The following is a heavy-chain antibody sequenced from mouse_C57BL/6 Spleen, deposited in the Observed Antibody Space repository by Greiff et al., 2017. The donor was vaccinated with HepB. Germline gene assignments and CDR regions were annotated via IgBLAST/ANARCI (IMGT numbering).Heavy chain of an antibody. CDR1: GYAFSSSW. V-gene: IGHV1-82*01. D-gene: IGHD1-1*01. Sequence: QVQLQQSGPELVKPGASVKISCKASGYAFSSSWMNWVKQRPGKGLEWIGRIYPGDGDTNYNGKFKGKATLTADKSSSTAYMQLSSLTSEDSAVYFCAREDVSYCSSPWFAYWGQGTLVTVSA. CDR3: AREDVSYCSSPWFAY. CDR2: IYPGDGDT. J-gene: IGHJ3*01.